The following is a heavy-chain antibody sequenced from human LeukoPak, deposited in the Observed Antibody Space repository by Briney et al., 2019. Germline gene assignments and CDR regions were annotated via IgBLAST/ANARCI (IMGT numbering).Heavy chain of an antibody. CDR2: MNPNSGNT. D-gene: IGHD2/OR15-2a*01. Sequence: GASVKVSCKASGYTFTSYDINWVRQATGQGLEWMGWMNPNSGNTGCAQRFQGRVTMTRNTSISTAYMELSSLRSEDTAVYYCARYFDYYGMDVWGQGTTVTVSS. CDR3: ARYFDYYGMDV. J-gene: IGHJ6*02. V-gene: IGHV1-8*01. CDR1: GYTFTSYD.